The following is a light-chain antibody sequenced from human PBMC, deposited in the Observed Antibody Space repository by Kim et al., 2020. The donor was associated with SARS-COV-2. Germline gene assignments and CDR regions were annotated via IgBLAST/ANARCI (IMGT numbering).Light chain of an antibody. CDR1: QSISSH. CDR3: QQSYITPLT. V-gene: IGKV1-39*01. CDR2: AAS. Sequence: DIQMTQSPSSLSASVGDRVTITCRTTQSISSHLNWYQQKPGRAPKLLISAASTLQGGVPSRFSGSGSETDFTLTISRLQPEDFATYFCQQSYITPLTFGPGTKVDIK. J-gene: IGKJ3*01.